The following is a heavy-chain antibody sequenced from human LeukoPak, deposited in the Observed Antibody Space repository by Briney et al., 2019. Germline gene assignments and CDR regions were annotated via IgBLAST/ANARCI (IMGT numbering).Heavy chain of an antibody. D-gene: IGHD1-26*01. CDR1: GFTFDDYA. Sequence: GGSLRLSCAASGFTFDDYAMHWVRQAPGKGLEWVSGISWNSGRIGYADSVKGRFTISRDNAKNSLYLQMNSLRAEDTAVYYCARDKIVGATHFDYWGQGTLVTVSS. CDR3: ARDKIVGATHFDY. V-gene: IGHV3-9*01. J-gene: IGHJ4*02. CDR2: ISWNSGRI.